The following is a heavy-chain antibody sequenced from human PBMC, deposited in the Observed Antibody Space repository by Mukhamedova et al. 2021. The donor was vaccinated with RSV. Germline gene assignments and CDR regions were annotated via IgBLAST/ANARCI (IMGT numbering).Heavy chain of an antibody. CDR2: IYPADSDT. CDR3: ARRGFDSDCAAGGSLHGMDV. D-gene: IGHD2-21*02. J-gene: IGHJ6*02. Sequence: EYMGIIYPADSDTKYSPSFQGQVTISVDKSISTAYLQWSSLKASDTAIYFCARRGFDSDCAAGGSLHGMDVWGQGTTVTVSS. V-gene: IGHV5-51*01.